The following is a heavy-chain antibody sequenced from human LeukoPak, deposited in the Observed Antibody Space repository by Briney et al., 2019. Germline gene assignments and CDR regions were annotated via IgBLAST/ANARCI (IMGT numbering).Heavy chain of an antibody. Sequence: SSETRSLTCIVSGGSVSGYYWSWIRQPPGKGLEWIGYIFYTGATLYSHSLRTRVTMSVDTSENQFSLKLNSVSAADTAVYYCARHDVVPVIRRGFDFWGQGILVTVSS. D-gene: IGHD2-21*02. V-gene: IGHV4-59*08. CDR1: GGSVSGYY. J-gene: IGHJ4*02. CDR2: IFYTGAT. CDR3: ARHDVVPVIRRGFDF.